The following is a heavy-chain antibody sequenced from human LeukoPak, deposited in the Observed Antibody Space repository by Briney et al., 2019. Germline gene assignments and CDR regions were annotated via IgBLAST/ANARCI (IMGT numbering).Heavy chain of an antibody. D-gene: IGHD6-19*01. J-gene: IGHJ4*02. CDR3: ARGTAVAGTGC. CDR1: GFTFSGYW. Sequence: PGGSLRLSCAASGFTFSGYWMHWVRQAPGKGLVWVSRINSDGYSTSYADSVKGRFTISRENAKNTLYLQMNSLSAEDTAVYYCARGTAVAGTGCWGQGTLVTVSS. V-gene: IGHV3-74*01. CDR2: INSDGYST.